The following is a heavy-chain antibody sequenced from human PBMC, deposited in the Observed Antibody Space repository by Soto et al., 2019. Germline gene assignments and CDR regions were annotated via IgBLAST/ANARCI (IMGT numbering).Heavy chain of an antibody. CDR1: GYSFTSYT. CDR3: SRGRSTSWFSDY. Sequence: QVQLVQSGAEVKKPGASVKVSCKTSGYSFTSYTINWVRQATGHGLEWMGWMNPNSGNTGYAQNLQGRVTMTRNTSISTAYMELSGLRSDDTAVYYCSRGRSTSWFSDYWGQGTLVTVSS. J-gene: IGHJ4*02. CDR2: MNPNSGNT. V-gene: IGHV1-8*01. D-gene: IGHD6-13*01.